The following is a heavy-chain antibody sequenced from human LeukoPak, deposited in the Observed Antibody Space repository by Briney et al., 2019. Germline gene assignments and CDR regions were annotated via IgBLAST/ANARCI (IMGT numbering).Heavy chain of an antibody. D-gene: IGHD3-10*01. Sequence: GGSLRLSCAASGFTVSGNSMSWVRQAPGKGLEWVSVIYSGGKIYYADSVKGRFTISRDNSRNMLFLQMNSLRAEDTAVYYCARGRGDPHEYDYWGQGTPVSVSS. CDR2: IYSGGKI. J-gene: IGHJ4*02. CDR1: GFTVSGNS. V-gene: IGHV3-66*01. CDR3: ARGRGDPHEYDY.